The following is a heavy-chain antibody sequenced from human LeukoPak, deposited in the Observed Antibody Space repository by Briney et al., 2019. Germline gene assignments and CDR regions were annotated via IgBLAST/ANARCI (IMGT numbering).Heavy chain of an antibody. V-gene: IGHV3-9*01. CDR2: ISWNSGSI. Sequence: GRSLRLSCAASGFTFEDYAMHWVRQAPGKGLEWVSGISWNSGSIGYADSVKGRFTISRDNAKNSLYLQMNSLRAEDTALYYCAKDITGGSYQTVFGGWGQGTLVTVSS. CDR1: GFTFEDYA. CDR3: AKDITGGSYQTVFGG. D-gene: IGHD1-26*01. J-gene: IGHJ4*02.